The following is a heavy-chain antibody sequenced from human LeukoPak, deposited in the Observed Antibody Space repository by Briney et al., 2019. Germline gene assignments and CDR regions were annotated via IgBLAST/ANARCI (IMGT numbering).Heavy chain of an antibody. J-gene: IGHJ4*02. CDR3: ARALEGGYSYPFDY. D-gene: IGHD5-18*01. CDR2: IYSGGST. V-gene: IGHV3-53*01. CDR1: GFTFSSYE. Sequence: GGSLRLSCAASGFTFSSYEMHWVRQAPGKGLEWVSVIYSGGSTYYADSVKGRFTISRDNSKNTLYLQMNSLRAEDTAVHYCARALEGGYSYPFDYWGQGTLVTVSS.